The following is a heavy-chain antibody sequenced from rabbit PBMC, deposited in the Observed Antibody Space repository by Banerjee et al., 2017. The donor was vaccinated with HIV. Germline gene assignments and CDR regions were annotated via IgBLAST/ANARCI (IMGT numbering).Heavy chain of an antibody. J-gene: IGHJ4*01. Sequence: QEQLVESGGGLVQPGGSLKLSCKASGFDFSSYGVSWVRQAPGKGLEWIGYIDPVFGSTYYASWVNGRFTISSHNAQNTLYLQLNSLTAADTATYFCVRVAYASSSGYPYYLNLWGPGTLVTVS. D-gene: IGHD1-1*01. CDR2: IDPVFGST. V-gene: IGHV1S47*01. CDR3: VRVAYASSSGYPYYLNL. CDR1: GFDFSSYG.